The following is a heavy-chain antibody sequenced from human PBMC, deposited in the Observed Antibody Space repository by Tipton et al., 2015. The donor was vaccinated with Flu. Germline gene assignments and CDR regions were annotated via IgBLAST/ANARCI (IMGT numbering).Heavy chain of an antibody. CDR2: IYSSGTT. CDR1: GFTVSSNF. J-gene: IGHJ4*02. D-gene: IGHD1-7*01. CDR3: AKGLELH. Sequence: VQLVQSGGGLIQPGGSLRLSCAASGFTVSSNFMTWVRQAPGKGLQWVSVIYSSGTTNYADSVKGRFTISRDSSKNTLYLQMNSLRGEDTAVYYCAKGLELHWVQGILVTVSS. V-gene: IGHV3-53*01.